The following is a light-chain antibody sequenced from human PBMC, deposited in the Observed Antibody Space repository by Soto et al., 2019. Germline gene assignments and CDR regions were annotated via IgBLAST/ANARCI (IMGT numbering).Light chain of an antibody. CDR3: PQYGISPT. CDR2: DVS. J-gene: IGKJ1*01. Sequence: EIVLTQSPGTLSLSPGERATLSCRSSHSVSSNYLAWYQQKPGQAPRLLIYDVSSRATGIPDRFSGSGSGTDFTLTISKLGPVYFAVYYCPQYGISPTFGQGTKVEIK. V-gene: IGKV3-20*01. CDR1: HSVSSNY.